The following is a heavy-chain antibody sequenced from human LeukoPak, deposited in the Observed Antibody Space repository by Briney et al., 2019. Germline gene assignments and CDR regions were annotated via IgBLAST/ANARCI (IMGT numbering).Heavy chain of an antibody. CDR2: INHSGST. Sequence: KSSETLSLTCAVYGGSFSGYYWSWIRQPPGKGLEWIGEINHSGSTNYNPSLKSRVTISVDTSKNQFSLKLSSVTAADTAVYYCASTYKKYYYGSGSYSRYFDYWGQGTLVTVSS. J-gene: IGHJ4*02. CDR3: ASTYKKYYYGSGSYSRYFDY. V-gene: IGHV4-34*01. CDR1: GGSFSGYY. D-gene: IGHD3-10*01.